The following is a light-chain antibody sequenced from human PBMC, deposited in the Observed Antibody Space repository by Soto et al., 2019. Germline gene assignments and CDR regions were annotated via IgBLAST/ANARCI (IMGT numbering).Light chain of an antibody. V-gene: IGKV1-27*01. Sequence: DIQLTQSPSSLSASVGDRVTITCWASQDIGDYLAWYQQKPGEVPKLLIYAASTLQSGVPSRFSGSGSGTDFPLTIRSLQPEDVATFYCQKYNGAPFTFGPGTKVDVK. CDR3: QKYNGAPFT. J-gene: IGKJ3*01. CDR2: AAS. CDR1: QDIGDY.